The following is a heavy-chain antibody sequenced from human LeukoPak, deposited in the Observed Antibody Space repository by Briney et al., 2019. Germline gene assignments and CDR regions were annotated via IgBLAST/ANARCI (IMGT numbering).Heavy chain of an antibody. J-gene: IGHJ4*02. CDR1: GFTFDDYG. CDR3: ARDPYDSSDHRTYYFDY. CDR2: INWNGGST. D-gene: IGHD3-22*01. Sequence: GGSLRLSCAASGFTFDDYGMSWVRQAPGKGLEWVSGINWNGGSTSYADSVKGRFTISRDNAKNSLYLQMNSLRAEDTAFYYCARDPYDSSDHRTYYFDYWGQGTLVTVSS. V-gene: IGHV3-20*04.